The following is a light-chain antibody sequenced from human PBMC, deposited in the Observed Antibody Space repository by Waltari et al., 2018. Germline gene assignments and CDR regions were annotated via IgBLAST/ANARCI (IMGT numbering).Light chain of an antibody. CDR3: QQSYNTPFT. V-gene: IGKV1-39*01. J-gene: IGKJ3*01. Sequence: DIQMTQSPSSLSASVGDRVTITCRASQSISNYLNWYQQKPGKAPKRLIYAASSLQSGVSSRFSGSGSGTDFTLTISSLQPEDFATYYCQQSYNTPFTFGPGTKVDIK. CDR1: QSISNY. CDR2: AAS.